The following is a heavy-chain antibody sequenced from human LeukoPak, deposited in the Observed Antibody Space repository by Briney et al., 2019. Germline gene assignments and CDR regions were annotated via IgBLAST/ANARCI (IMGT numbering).Heavy chain of an antibody. D-gene: IGHD3-10*01. V-gene: IGHV4-31*03. CDR2: IYYSGST. J-gene: IGHJ4*02. CDR3: ALWFGDGGYFDY. Sequence: PSQTLSLTCTLSGGSMSRGGYYWSWIRQHPEKGLEWIGYIYYSGSTYYNPSLKSRVTISVDTSKNQFSLKLSSVTAADTAVYYFALWFGDGGYFDYWGQGTLVTVSS. CDR1: GGSMSRGGYY.